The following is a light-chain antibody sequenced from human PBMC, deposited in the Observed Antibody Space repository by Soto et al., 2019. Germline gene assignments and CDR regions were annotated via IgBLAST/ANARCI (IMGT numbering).Light chain of an antibody. J-gene: IGKJ5*01. CDR3: QQLGTT. Sequence: EIVLTQSPATLSLSPGEKATLSCRASQSVSSYLAWYQQKPGQAPRLLIYDASNRATGIPARFSGSGSGTDFTLTISRLEPEDFAVYYCQQLGTTFGQGTRLEIK. CDR1: QSVSSY. CDR2: DAS. V-gene: IGKV3-11*01.